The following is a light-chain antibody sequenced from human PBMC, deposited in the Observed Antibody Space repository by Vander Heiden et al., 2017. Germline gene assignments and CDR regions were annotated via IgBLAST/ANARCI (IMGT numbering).Light chain of an antibody. CDR2: DVS. CDR3: CSSISNSIVV. V-gene: IGLV2-14*03. J-gene: IGLJ2*01. CDR1: SSDIGYNY. Sequence: QSALTQPAAVSGSPGQSITISCIGTSSDIGYNYVSWYQQHPGIAPKLMIYDVSERPAGVSNRFSGSQSGKTASLTISGLQAEDEADYYCCSSISNSIVVFGGGTKLTVL.